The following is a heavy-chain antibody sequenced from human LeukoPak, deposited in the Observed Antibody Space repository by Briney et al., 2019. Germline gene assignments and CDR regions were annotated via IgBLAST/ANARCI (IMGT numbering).Heavy chain of an antibody. V-gene: IGHV3-7*01. CDR3: TREAAAGIYY. D-gene: IGHD6-13*01. CDR2: IKQDGSEK. J-gene: IGHJ4*02. Sequence: GGSLRLSCAAPGFTFSTYWMSWVRQAPGKGLEWVANIKQDGSEKYYLDSVKGRFTISGDNAKNSLYLQMNSLRAEDTAVYFCTREAAAGIYYWGQGTLVTVSS. CDR1: GFTFSTYW.